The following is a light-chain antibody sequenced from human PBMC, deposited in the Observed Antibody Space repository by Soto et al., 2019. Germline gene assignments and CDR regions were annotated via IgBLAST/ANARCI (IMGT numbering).Light chain of an antibody. Sequence: DIVLTQSPATLSLSPGERVTLSCRASQSVSNFLAWYQHKPGQAPRRLIHDASNRATGIQARFSGSGSGTDFTLTISSLEPEDFAVYYCQQRSSWPVTFGQGTRLEIK. J-gene: IGKJ5*01. CDR1: QSVSNF. V-gene: IGKV3-11*01. CDR2: DAS. CDR3: QQRSSWPVT.